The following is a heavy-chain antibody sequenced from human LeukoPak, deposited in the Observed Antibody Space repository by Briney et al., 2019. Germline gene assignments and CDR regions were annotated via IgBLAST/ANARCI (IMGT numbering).Heavy chain of an antibody. V-gene: IGHV3-73*01. CDR1: GFSLSDSH. CDR3: SRQTVSCHDF. Sequence: GGSLRLSCAASGFSLSDSHMHWVRQAPGKGLEWVGHIRSRRDNYATAYGVSVQGRFTISRDDSNNMAYLQMNSLTADDTAVYYCSRQTVSCHDFWGQGALVTVSS. CDR2: IRSRRDNYAT. D-gene: IGHD2-2*01. J-gene: IGHJ4*02.